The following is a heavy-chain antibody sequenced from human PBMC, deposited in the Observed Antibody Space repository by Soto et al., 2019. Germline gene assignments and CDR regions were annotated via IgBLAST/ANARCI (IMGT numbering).Heavy chain of an antibody. CDR3: ASLGGHYDILTGLDP. CDR1: GFTFSSYA. J-gene: IGHJ5*02. V-gene: IGHV3-30-3*01. D-gene: IGHD3-9*01. Sequence: PGGSLRLSCAASGFTFSSYAMHWVRQAPGKGLEWVAVISYDGSNKYYADSVKGRFTISRDNSKNTLYLQMNSLRAEDTAVYYCASLGGHYDILTGLDPWGQGTLVTVSS. CDR2: ISYDGSNK.